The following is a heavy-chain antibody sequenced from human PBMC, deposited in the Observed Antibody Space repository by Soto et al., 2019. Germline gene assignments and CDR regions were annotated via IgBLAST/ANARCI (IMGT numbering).Heavy chain of an antibody. V-gene: IGHV4-59*01. J-gene: IGHJ5*02. D-gene: IGHD3-16*02. CDR3: ARDNRDYVWGSYRYPWFDP. CDR1: GGSISSYY. CDR2: IYYSGST. Sequence: SETLSLTCTVSGGSISSYYWSWIRQPPGKGLKWIGYIYYSGSTNYNPSLKSRVTISVDTSKNQFSLKLSSVTAADTAVYYCARDNRDYVWGSYRYPWFDPWGQGTLVTVS.